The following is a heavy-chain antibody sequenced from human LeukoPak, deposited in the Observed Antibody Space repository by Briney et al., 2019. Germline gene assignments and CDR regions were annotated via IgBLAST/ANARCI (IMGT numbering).Heavy chain of an antibody. J-gene: IGHJ6*03. V-gene: IGHV1-8*01. CDR3: ARDNGGTAMAYYYYYYMDV. Sequence: GASVKVSCKASGYTFTSYDINWVRQATGQGLEWMGWMNPNSGNTGYAQKFQGRVTMTRNTSISTAYMELSSLRSEDTAVYCCARDNGGTAMAYYYYYYMDVWGKGTTVTISS. CDR2: MNPNSGNT. D-gene: IGHD5-18*01. CDR1: GYTFTSYD.